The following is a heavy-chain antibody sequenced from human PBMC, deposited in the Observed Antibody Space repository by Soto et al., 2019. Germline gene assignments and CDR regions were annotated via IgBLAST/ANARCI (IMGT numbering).Heavy chain of an antibody. V-gene: IGHV3-30*03. CDR2: ISHDGRNK. D-gene: IGHD3-10*01. J-gene: IGHJ4*02. Sequence: QVQLVESGGGVVEPGGSLRLSCVVSGFTFTNYDMHWVRQAPDKGLEWVGIISHDGRNKAHVDSVKGRFIISRDNSHKTLYLHMNTLKSEDTAVYYCARDRGRGEKRGSSFVDCWGQGTLVTVSS. CDR1: GFTFTNYD. CDR3: ARDRGRGEKRGSSFVDC.